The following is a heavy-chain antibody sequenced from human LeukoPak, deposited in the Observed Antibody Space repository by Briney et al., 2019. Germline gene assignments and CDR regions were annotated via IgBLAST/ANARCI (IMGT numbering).Heavy chain of an antibody. Sequence: SETLSLTCAVSGYSISSGYYWGWIRQPPGKGLEWIGSIYYSGSTYYNPSLKSRVTISVDTSKNQFSLKLSSVTAADTAVYYCARQGRFGVVINWFDPWGQGTLVTVSS. J-gene: IGHJ5*02. CDR3: ARQGRFGVVINWFDP. D-gene: IGHD3-3*01. CDR2: IYYSGST. V-gene: IGHV4-38-2*01. CDR1: GYSISSGYY.